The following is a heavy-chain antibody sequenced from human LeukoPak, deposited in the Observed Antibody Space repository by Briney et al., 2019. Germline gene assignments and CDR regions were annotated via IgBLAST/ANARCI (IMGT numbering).Heavy chain of an antibody. CDR3: ARDNPGYCSGGSCYWFDP. CDR1: GYTFTGYY. CDR2: INPNSGGT. V-gene: IGHV1-2*02. D-gene: IGHD2-15*01. Sequence: ASVKVSCKASGYTFTGYYMHWVRQAPGQGLEWMGWINPNSGGTNYAQKFQGRVTMTRDTSISTAYMELSRLRSDDTAVYYCARDNPGYCSGGSCYWFDPWGQGTLVTVSS. J-gene: IGHJ5*02.